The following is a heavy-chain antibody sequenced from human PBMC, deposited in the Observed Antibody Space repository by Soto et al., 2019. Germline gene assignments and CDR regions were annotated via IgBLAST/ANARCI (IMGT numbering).Heavy chain of an antibody. V-gene: IGHV3-7*04. CDR3: ARDWYMDY. J-gene: IGHJ4*02. CDR1: GFTFSNHW. D-gene: IGHD1-20*01. Sequence: VQLVESGGGLVQPGESLRLSCAASGFTFSNHWINWIRQTPGRGLEWLAVIKQDGSEKYYVDSVKGRFTVSRDNAINSAYLQMNSLRVDDTAVYYCARDWYMDYWGQGTLVTVSS. CDR2: IKQDGSEK.